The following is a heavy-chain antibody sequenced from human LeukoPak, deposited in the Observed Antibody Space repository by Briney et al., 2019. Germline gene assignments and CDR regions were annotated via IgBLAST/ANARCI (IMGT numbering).Heavy chain of an antibody. CDR2: ISGSGGST. J-gene: IGHJ4*02. CDR1: GFTFSSYA. D-gene: IGHD3-10*02. CDR3: AKGYVTRNYFDY. V-gene: IGHV3-23*01. Sequence: PGGSLRLSCAASGFTFSSYATSWVRQAPGKGLEWVSAISGSGGSTYYADSVKGRFTISRDNSKNTLYLQMSSLRAEDTAVYYCAKGYVTRNYFDYWGQGTLVTVSS.